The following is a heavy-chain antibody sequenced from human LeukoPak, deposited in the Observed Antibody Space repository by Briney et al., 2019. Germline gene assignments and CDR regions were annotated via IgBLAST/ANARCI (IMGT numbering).Heavy chain of an antibody. Sequence: GASVKVSCKASGYTFTGYYIHWVRQAPGQGLEWMGRFTPNSGGTYYAQKLQGRVTMTTDTSTSTAYMELRSLRSDDTAVYYCARWRVAAGTYYYYYYYMDVWGKGTTVTVSS. V-gene: IGHV1-2*06. CDR2: FTPNSGGT. CDR1: GYTFTGYY. J-gene: IGHJ6*03. CDR3: ARWRVAAGTYYYYYYYMDV. D-gene: IGHD6-13*01.